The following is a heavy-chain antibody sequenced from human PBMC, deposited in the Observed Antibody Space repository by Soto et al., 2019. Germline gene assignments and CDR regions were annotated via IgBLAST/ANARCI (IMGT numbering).Heavy chain of an antibody. V-gene: IGHV4-59*11. CDR2: IYYSGST. CDR3: ARNYGHAFDI. CDR1: GGSIRSHY. J-gene: IGHJ3*02. Sequence: QVQLQESGPGLLKPSETLSLTCPVSGGSIRSHYWSWLGQPPGKGLEWIGYIYYSGSTNYNPSLKSRVTISVDTSKNQFSLKLSSVPAADTAVYYCARNYGHAFDIWGQGTMVTVSS. D-gene: IGHD1-7*01.